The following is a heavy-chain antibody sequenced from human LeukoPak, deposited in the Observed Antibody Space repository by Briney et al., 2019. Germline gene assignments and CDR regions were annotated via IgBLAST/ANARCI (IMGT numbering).Heavy chain of an antibody. D-gene: IGHD6-13*01. CDR3: ARVEKSSSWYVYYYYYYMDV. Sequence: ASVKVSCKASGYTFTSYGISCVRQAPGQGLEWKGWISAYNGNTNYAQKLQGRVTMTTDTSTSTAYMELRSLRSDDTAVDYCARVEKSSSWYVYYYYYYMDVWGKGTTVTVSS. V-gene: IGHV1-18*01. CDR2: ISAYNGNT. CDR1: GYTFTSYG. J-gene: IGHJ6*03.